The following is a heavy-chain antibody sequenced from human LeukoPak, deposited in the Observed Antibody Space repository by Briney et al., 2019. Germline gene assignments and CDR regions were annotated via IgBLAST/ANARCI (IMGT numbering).Heavy chain of an antibody. D-gene: IGHD3-10*01. CDR1: GFIFSSYE. Sequence: PGGSLRLSCAASGFIFSSYEMNWVRQAPGKGLEWVSYVSSSGSTIYYADSVKGRFTISRDNSKNTLYLQMNSLRAEDTAVYYCAKDETNHPQYYYGSGSYYTRSEYYFDYWGQGTLVTVSS. J-gene: IGHJ4*02. V-gene: IGHV3-48*03. CDR3: AKDETNHPQYYYGSGSYYTRSEYYFDY. CDR2: VSSSGSTI.